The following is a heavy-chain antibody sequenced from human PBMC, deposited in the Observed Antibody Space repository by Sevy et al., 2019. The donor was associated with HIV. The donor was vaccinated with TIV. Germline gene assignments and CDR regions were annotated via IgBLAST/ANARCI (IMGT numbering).Heavy chain of an antibody. CDR3: ARGPSLIVAGAAGYLDY. D-gene: IGHD2-21*01. CDR1: GFTFSSFG. Sequence: GGSLRLSCTASGFTFSSFGVHWVRQAPGKGLEWVALMWYDGHKKYYADSVKGRFSISRDSSKNTVYPQMNNLRAEDTAVYYCARGPSLIVAGAAGYLDYWGQGTLVTVSS. J-gene: IGHJ4*02. CDR2: MWYDGHKK. V-gene: IGHV3-33*01.